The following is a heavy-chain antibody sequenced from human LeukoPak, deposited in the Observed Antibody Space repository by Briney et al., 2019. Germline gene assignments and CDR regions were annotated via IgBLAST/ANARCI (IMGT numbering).Heavy chain of an antibody. CDR3: AREDDILTGSAGY. CDR2: ISWNSGSI. V-gene: IGHV3-9*01. J-gene: IGHJ4*02. CDR1: GFTFDDYA. Sequence: GGSLRLSCAASGFTFDDYAMHWVRQAPGKGLEWVSGISWNSGSIGYADSVKGRFTISRDNAKNSLYLQMNSLRAEDTAVYYCAREDDILTGSAGYWGQGTLVTVSS. D-gene: IGHD3-9*01.